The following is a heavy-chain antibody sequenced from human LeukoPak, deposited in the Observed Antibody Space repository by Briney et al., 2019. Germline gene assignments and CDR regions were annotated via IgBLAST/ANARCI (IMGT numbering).Heavy chain of an antibody. CDR1: GYTFTGYY. CDR2: INPNSGGT. V-gene: IGHV1-2*02. J-gene: IGHJ5*02. Sequence: GASVKGSCKASGYTFTGYYMHWVRQAPGQGLEWMGWINPNSGGTNYAQKFQGRVTMTRETPISTAYMELSRLRSDDTAGYYCARADSIVWFGELSFDPWGQGTLVTVSS. CDR3: ARADSIVWFGELSFDP. D-gene: IGHD3-10*01.